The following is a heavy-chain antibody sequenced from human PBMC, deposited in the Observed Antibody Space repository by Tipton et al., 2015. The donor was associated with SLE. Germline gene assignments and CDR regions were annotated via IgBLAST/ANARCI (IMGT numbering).Heavy chain of an antibody. CDR1: GGSISSSNYY. Sequence: LRLSCTVSGGSISSSNYYWGWIRQPPGKGLEWIGSIYYSGSTYYNPSLKSRVTISVDTSKTQFSLKLSSVTAADTAVYYCARITYYYDSSGYYVFDYWGQGTLVTVSS. CDR2: IYYSGST. D-gene: IGHD3-22*01. J-gene: IGHJ4*02. V-gene: IGHV4-39*07. CDR3: ARITYYYDSSGYYVFDY.